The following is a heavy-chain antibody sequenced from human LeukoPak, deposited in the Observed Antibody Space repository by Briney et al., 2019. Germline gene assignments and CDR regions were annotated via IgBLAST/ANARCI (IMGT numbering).Heavy chain of an antibody. CDR3: SKGGGTYPDDYFDS. Sequence: GGSLRLSCAASGFTFSNYAMSWVRQAPGKGLEWVSAISGSGGSTYYADSVKGRFTISRDNSKNTVYVQMNSLRAEDTAVYYCSKGGGTYPDDYFDSRGQGTPVTVSS. CDR1: GFTFSNYA. V-gene: IGHV3-23*01. CDR2: ISGSGGST. J-gene: IGHJ4*02.